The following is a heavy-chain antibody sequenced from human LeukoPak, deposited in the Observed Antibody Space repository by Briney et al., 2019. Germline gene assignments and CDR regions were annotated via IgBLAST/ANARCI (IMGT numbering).Heavy chain of an antibody. V-gene: IGHV3-21*01. CDR1: GFTLSSYS. CDR2: ISSSSSSI. D-gene: IGHD2-15*01. J-gene: IGHJ4*02. CDR3: AGRGGQDVDY. Sequence: GGSLRLSCAASGFTLSSYSMNWVRQAPGKGLEWVSFISSSSSSIYYADSVKGRFTISRDNAKNSLYLQMNSLRAEDTAVYYCAGRGGQDVDYWGQGTLVTVSS.